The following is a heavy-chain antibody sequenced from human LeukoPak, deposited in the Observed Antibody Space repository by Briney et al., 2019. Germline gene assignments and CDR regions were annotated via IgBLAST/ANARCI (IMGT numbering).Heavy chain of an antibody. Sequence: PGRSLRLSCVASGFTFSSYAMHWVRQAPGKGLEWVAVISYDGSNKYYADSVKGRFTISRDNSKNTLYLQMNSLRAEDTAVYYCARGGSYGSSMDVWGQGTTVTVSS. D-gene: IGHD1-26*01. CDR3: ARGGSYGSSMDV. V-gene: IGHV3-30-3*01. CDR1: GFTFSSYA. CDR2: ISYDGSNK. J-gene: IGHJ6*02.